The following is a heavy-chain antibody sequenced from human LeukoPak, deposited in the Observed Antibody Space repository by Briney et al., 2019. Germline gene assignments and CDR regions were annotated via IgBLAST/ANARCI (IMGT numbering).Heavy chain of an antibody. J-gene: IGHJ4*02. CDR2: IYHSGST. CDR1: GYSISSGDY. CDR3: ARVACSGGSCYQPQIQLHYYFDY. D-gene: IGHD2-15*01. Sequence: SETPSLTCSVSGYSISSGDYWGWIRQPPGKGLEWIGSIYHSGSTYYNPSLKSRVTISLDTSKNQFSLKLSSVTAADTAVYYCARVACSGGSCYQPQIQLHYYFDYWGQGTLVTVSS. V-gene: IGHV4-38-2*02.